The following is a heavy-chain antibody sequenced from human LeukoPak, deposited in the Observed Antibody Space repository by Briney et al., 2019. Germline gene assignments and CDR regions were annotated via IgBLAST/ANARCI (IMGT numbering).Heavy chain of an antibody. V-gene: IGHV4-59*01. D-gene: IGHD2-2*01. Sequence: SETLSLTCTVSGGSISSYYWSWIRQPAGKGLEWIATIDYSGSTYYNPSLKSRVTISVDTSKNQFSLKLSSVTAADTAVYYCARGDGWVCSSTSCYNWFDPWGQGTLVTVSS. CDR3: ARGDGWVCSSTSCYNWFDP. CDR2: IDYSGST. CDR1: GGSISSYY. J-gene: IGHJ5*02.